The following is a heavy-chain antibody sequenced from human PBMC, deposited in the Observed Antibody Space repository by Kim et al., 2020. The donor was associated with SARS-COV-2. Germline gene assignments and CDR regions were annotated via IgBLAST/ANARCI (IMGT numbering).Heavy chain of an antibody. CDR2: TGNP. CDR3: ARGMSLDY. J-gene: IGHJ4*02. Sequence: TGNPTYAQGFTGRFVFSLDTSVSTAYLQISSLKAEDTAVYYCARGMSLDYWGQGTLVTVSS. V-gene: IGHV7-4-1*02.